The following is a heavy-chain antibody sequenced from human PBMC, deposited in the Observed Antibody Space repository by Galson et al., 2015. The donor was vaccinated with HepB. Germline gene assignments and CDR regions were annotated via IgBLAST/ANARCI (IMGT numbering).Heavy chain of an antibody. CDR3: ARDRSGYSVY. D-gene: IGHD3-22*01. Sequence: SLRLSCAASGFIFSSYWMSWVRQAPGKGLEWVANIKVDGSERYYVDSVKGRFTISRDNAENSLYLQMNSLRSEDTAIYYCARDRSGYSVYWGQGTLVTVSS. CDR2: IKVDGSER. V-gene: IGHV3-7*01. J-gene: IGHJ4*02. CDR1: GFIFSSYW.